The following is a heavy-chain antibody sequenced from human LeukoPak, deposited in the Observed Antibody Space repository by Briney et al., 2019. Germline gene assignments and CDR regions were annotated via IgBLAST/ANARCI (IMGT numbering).Heavy chain of an antibody. CDR2: IGGTGGST. J-gene: IGHJ3*02. CDR3: AKDLAYYYDSSGYEAFDI. V-gene: IGHV3-23*01. Sequence: GGSLRLSCAVSLFTYSDYYMIWIPQAPGKGLEWVSTIGGTGGSTYYADSVKGRFTISRDNSKNTLYLQMNTLRAEDTAVYYCAKDLAYYYDSSGYEAFDIWGQGTMVTVSS. CDR1: LFTYSDYY. D-gene: IGHD3-22*01.